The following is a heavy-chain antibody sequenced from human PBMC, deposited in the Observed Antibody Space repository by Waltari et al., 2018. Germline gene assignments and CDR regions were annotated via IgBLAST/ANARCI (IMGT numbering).Heavy chain of an antibody. Sequence: QVQVVESGGGGVQPGKSLRLSCAASGLPSSNYAMHWVRQAPGKGVEWLVFIWYDGNNKYFADSVKGRVNGSRHNPKDTLDRKMNSRRAEGTAVYYWARGVGASSSVNFDYWGQGTLVSVSS. J-gene: IGHJ4*02. V-gene: IGHV3-33*01. CDR1: GLPSSNYA. CDR3: ARGVGASSSVNFDY. D-gene: IGHD1-26*01. CDR2: IWYDGNNK.